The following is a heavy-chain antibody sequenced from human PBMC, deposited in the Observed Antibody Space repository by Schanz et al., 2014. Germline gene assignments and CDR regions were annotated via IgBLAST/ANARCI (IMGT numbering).Heavy chain of an antibody. CDR2: ISHSGGSK. Sequence: EVQLVESGGGLVKPGGSLRLSCGGSGFTFNSYAMTWVRQAPGKGLEWVSSISHSGGSKYYADSVKGRFTISRDNSENSQYLEMMELSAVGSAVSYGEKGMGYCNGGTCCDYYYYGLDVWGQGTTVTVSS. V-gene: IGHV3-23*04. CDR3: EKGMGYCNGGTCCDYYYYGLDV. D-gene: IGHD2-15*01. CDR1: GFTFNSYA. J-gene: IGHJ6*02.